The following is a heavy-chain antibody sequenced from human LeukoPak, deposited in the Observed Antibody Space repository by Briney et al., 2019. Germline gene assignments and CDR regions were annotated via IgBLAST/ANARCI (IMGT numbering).Heavy chain of an antibody. J-gene: IGHJ4*02. CDR1: GVTLTTSG. V-gene: IGHV3-33*06. D-gene: IGHD4-23*01. Sequence: GGSLRLSFAASGVTLTTSGIHWVRQAPGKGLEWVAVLFYDGSNEFYSDSVKGRFTISRDTAKNMVYLQMSSLRAEDTGVYYCTKDQGGNFGPFDYWGQGTLVAVSS. CDR2: LFYDGSNE. CDR3: TKDQGGNFGPFDY.